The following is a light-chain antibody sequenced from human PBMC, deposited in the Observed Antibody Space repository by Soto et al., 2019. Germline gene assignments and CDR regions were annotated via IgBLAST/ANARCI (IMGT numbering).Light chain of an antibody. Sequence: EIVLTQSPGTLSLSPGERATLSCSASQSVSSSDLAWYQQKPAQAPMLLLYGASSRATGIPDSFSDSGSGTDFTLTISRLEPEDFAVYYCQQYGSSPITFGQGTRLEIK. CDR2: GAS. CDR1: QSVSSSD. CDR3: QQYGSSPIT. J-gene: IGKJ5*01. V-gene: IGKV3-20*01.